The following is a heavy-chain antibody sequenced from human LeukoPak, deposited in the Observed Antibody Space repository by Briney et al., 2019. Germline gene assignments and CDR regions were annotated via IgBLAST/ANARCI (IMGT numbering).Heavy chain of an antibody. CDR1: GFTFDDYA. V-gene: IGHV3-9*01. CDR3: AKDIWLRRRGATGLDY. J-gene: IGHJ4*02. D-gene: IGHD1-26*01. CDR2: ITWNSGSI. Sequence: GRYLRLSCVASGFTFDDYAMHWVRQVPGKGLEWVAGITWNSGSIGYADSAKGRFTISRDNAKNSLYLQMNSLGVEDTAFYYCAKDIWLRRRGATGLDYWGQGALVTVSS.